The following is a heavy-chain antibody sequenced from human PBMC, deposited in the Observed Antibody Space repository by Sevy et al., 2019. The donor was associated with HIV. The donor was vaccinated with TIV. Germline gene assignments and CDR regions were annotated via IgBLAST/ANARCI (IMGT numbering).Heavy chain of an antibody. CDR1: VGSVSSGSYY. CDR3: AREYGDYGGEGFDY. Sequence: SETLSLTCTVSVGSVSSGSYYWSWIRQPPGKGLEWIGYIYYSGSTNYNPSLKSRVTISVDTSKNQFSLKLSSVTAADTAVYYCAREYGDYGGEGFDYWGQGTLVTVSS. J-gene: IGHJ4*02. V-gene: IGHV4-61*01. D-gene: IGHD4-17*01. CDR2: IYYSGST.